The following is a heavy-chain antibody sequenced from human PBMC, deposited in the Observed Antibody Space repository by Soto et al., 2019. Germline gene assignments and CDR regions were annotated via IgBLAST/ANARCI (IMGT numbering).Heavy chain of an antibody. J-gene: IGHJ4*02. CDR1: GYTLTELS. CDR3: ATARGKNYDPRRHDF. Sequence: ASVKVSCKVSGYTLTELSMHWVRQAPGKGLEWMGGFNSEDGETIYAQKFQGRVTMTEDTSTDTAYMELSSLRSEDTAVYFCATARGKNYDPRRHDFWGQGTLVTVSS. CDR2: FNSEDGET. D-gene: IGHD3-22*01. V-gene: IGHV1-24*01.